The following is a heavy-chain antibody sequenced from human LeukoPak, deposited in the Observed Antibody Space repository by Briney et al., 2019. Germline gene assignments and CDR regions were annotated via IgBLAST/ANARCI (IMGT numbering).Heavy chain of an antibody. CDR1: GFTFSNYW. CDR2: IKSDGSIT. J-gene: IGHJ4*02. CDR3: ARFSYYYDSSAFDY. Sequence: PGGSLRLSCAASGFTFSNYWMHWVRQAPGKGLVWVSRIKSDGSITSYADSVKGRFTISRDNARNTLYLQMNSLRAEDTAVYYCARFSYYYDSSAFDYWGQGTLVTVSS. D-gene: IGHD3-22*01. V-gene: IGHV3-74*01.